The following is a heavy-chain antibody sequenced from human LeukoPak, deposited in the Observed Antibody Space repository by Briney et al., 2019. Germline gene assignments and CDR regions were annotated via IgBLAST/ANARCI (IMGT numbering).Heavy chain of an antibody. V-gene: IGHV3-21*04. CDR2: ISSSSSYI. D-gene: IGHD6-19*01. J-gene: IGHJ3*02. CDR3: AKEGGYSSGWYVAFDI. Sequence: PGGSLRLSCAASGFTFSSYSMNWVRQAPGKGLEWVSSISSSSSYIYYADSVKGRFTISRDNSKNMLYLQMNSLRAEDTAIYYCAKEGGYSSGWYVAFDIWGQGTMVTVSS. CDR1: GFTFSSYS.